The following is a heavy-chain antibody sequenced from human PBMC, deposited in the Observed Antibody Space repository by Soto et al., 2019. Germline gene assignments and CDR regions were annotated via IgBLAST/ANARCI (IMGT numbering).Heavy chain of an antibody. CDR3: ARHLRRGPIVKGMDV. V-gene: IGHV4-39*01. D-gene: IGHD2-21*01. Sequence: QLQLQESGPGLVTPSETLSLTCTVSGGSISSSGYYWGWTRQPPGKGLEWIGSIYYSGTTYYDPSLKSRVTMSVDTSKNQSSLKLSSMTAADTAVYYCARHLRRGPIVKGMDVWGQGTTVTVSS. J-gene: IGHJ6*02. CDR1: GGSISSSGYY. CDR2: IYYSGTT.